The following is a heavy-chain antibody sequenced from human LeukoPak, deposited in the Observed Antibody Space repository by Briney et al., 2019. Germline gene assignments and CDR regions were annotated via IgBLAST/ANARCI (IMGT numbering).Heavy chain of an antibody. J-gene: IGHJ5*02. CDR3: ARDRPYQLLPNWFDP. V-gene: IGHV4-30-2*01. D-gene: IGHD2-2*01. CDR1: GGSISSGGYY. Sequence: SETLSLTCTVSGGSISSGGYYWSWIRQPPGKGLEWIGYIYHSGSTYYNPSLKSRVTISVDRSKNQFSLKLGSVTAADTAVYYCARDRPYQLLPNWFDPWGQGTLVTVSS. CDR2: IYHSGST.